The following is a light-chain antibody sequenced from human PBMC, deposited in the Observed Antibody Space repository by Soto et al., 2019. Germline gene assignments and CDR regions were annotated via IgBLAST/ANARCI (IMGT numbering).Light chain of an antibody. V-gene: IGLV4-60*02. J-gene: IGLJ1*01. CDR3: ETWDSNTRV. CDR1: SGHSSYI. Sequence: QSVLTQSSSASASLGSSVKLTCTLSSGHSSYIIAWHQQQPGKAPRYLMKLEGSGSYNKGSGDPDRFSGSSSGADRYLTISNLQFEDEADYYCETWDSNTRVFGTGTKLTVL. CDR2: LEGSGSY.